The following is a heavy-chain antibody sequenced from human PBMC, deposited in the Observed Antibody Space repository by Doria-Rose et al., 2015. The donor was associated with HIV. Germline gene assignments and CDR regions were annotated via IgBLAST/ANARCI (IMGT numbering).Heavy chain of an antibody. J-gene: IGHJ4*02. CDR3: ARIKSSRWYHKYYFDF. CDR2: MFSDDER. D-gene: IGHD6-13*01. CDR1: GVSLSSPGMG. V-gene: IGHV2-26*01. Sequence: QITLKVSGPVLVKPTETLTLTCTVSGVSLSSPGMGVSWIRQPPGKALEWLGNMFSDDERSYKTSLKSRLTISRGTSKSQVVLTMTDMDPVDTATYYCARIKSSRWYHKYYFDFWGQGTLVIVSA.